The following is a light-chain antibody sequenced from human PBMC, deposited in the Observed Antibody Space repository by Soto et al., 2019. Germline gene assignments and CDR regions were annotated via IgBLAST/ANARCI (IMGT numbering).Light chain of an antibody. V-gene: IGLV1-51*01. CDR1: SSNIGGNS. J-gene: IGLJ1*01. CDR3: GSWDSSLSAYV. Sequence: QSVLTQPPSVSAAPGQKVTISCSGSSSNIGGNSVSWYLQLPGTAPTLLIYDDNKRPSGTPDRFSGSKSGTAATLGITGFQTGDEADYYCGSWDSSLSAYVFGTGTKVTVL. CDR2: DDN.